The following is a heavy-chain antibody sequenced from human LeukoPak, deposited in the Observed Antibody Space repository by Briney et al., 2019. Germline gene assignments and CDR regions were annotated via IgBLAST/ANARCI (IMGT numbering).Heavy chain of an antibody. CDR3: ATVLPYSYGSSNAFDI. CDR1: GGSISSSIYY. D-gene: IGHD5-18*01. CDR2: IYYSGAT. J-gene: IGHJ3*02. Sequence: SETLSLTCTVSGGSISSSIYYWGWIRQPPGKGLEWIGSIYYSGATYYNPSLKSRVTISVDTSKNQFSLKLSSVTAADTAVYYCATVLPYSYGSSNAFDIWGQGTMVTVSS. V-gene: IGHV4-39*07.